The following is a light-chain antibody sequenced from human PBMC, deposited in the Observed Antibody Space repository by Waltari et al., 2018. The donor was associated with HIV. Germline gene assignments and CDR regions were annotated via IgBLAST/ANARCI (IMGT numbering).Light chain of an antibody. CDR3: QSYDSSLSRRV. V-gene: IGLV1-40*01. CDR1: SSNIGAGSD. Sequence: QSVLTQPPSVSGAPGQRVPIPCPGSSSNIGAGSDVHWYHQLPGTAPKLLIYGNSNRPSGVPDRFSGSKSGTSASLAITGLQAEDEADYYCQSYDSSLSRRVFGTGTKVTVL. CDR2: GNS. J-gene: IGLJ1*01.